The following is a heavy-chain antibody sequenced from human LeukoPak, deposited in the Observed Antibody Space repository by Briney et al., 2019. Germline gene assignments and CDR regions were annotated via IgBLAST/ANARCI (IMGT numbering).Heavy chain of an antibody. CDR1: GFTFSSYG. CDR2: ISYDGSNK. D-gene: IGHD1-26*01. J-gene: IGHJ1*01. Sequence: GGSLRLSCAASGFTFSSYGMHWVRQAPGKGLEWVAVISYDGSNKYYADSVKGRFTISRDNSKNTLYLQMNSLRDEDTAVYYCAKDPYSGSFEYFQHWGQGTLVTVSS. CDR3: AKDPYSGSFEYFQH. V-gene: IGHV3-30*18.